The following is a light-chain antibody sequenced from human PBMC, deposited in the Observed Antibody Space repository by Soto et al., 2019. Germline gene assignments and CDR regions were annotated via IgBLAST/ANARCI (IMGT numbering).Light chain of an antibody. Sequence: EIVLTQSPVTLSLSPGERATLSCRASQSVSSYLAWYQHKPGQAPRLLIYDASNRATGIPARFSGSGSGTDFTLTISSLEPEDFAVYYCQQYHDSPMNTFGQGTKLQIK. CDR3: QQYHDSPMNT. CDR1: QSVSSY. CDR2: DAS. V-gene: IGKV3-11*01. J-gene: IGKJ2*01.